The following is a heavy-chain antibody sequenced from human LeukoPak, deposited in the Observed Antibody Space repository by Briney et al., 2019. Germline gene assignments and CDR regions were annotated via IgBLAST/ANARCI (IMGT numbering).Heavy chain of an antibody. J-gene: IGHJ5*02. CDR3: ATNILVRDIINWFDP. V-gene: IGHV1-2*02. CDR2: IKPNSGDT. D-gene: IGHD3-10*01. CDR1: GYSFADYY. Sequence: ASVKVSRRASGYSFADYYMHWVRQAPGQGLEWMGWIKPNSGDTRSAQKFQGRVIMTRDTSTGTAYMELSSLRYDDTAVYYCATNILVRDIINWFDPWGQGTLVTVSS.